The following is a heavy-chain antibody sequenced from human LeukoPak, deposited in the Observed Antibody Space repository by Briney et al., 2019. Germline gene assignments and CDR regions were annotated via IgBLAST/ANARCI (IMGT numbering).Heavy chain of an antibody. V-gene: IGHV3-21*01. CDR2: ISSSSSYI. CDR1: GLTFSSYS. Sequence: GGSLRLSCAASGLTFSSYSMKWVRQAPGKGLEWVSSISSSSSYIYYADSVKGRFTISRDNPKNALYLQMNSLRPDDTAVYYCARDSRGFDPWGQGTLVTVSS. CDR3: ARDSRGFDP. J-gene: IGHJ5*02.